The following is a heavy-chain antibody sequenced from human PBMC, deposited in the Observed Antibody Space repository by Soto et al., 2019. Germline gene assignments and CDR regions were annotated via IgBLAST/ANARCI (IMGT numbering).Heavy chain of an antibody. Sequence: EVQLVESGGGLVKPGGSLRLSCAASGFTFSSYSMNWVRQAPGKGLEWVSSISSSSSYIYYADSVKGRFTISRDNAKNSLYLQMNSLRAEDTAVYYCASSFLWFGESPEFDYWGQGTLVTVSS. CDR3: ASSFLWFGESPEFDY. J-gene: IGHJ4*02. CDR1: GFTFSSYS. D-gene: IGHD3-10*01. CDR2: ISSSSSYI. V-gene: IGHV3-21*01.